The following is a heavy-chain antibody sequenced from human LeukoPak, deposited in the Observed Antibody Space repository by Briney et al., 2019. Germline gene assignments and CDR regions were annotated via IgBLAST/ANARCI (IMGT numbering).Heavy chain of an antibody. CDR1: GCSISSFGYS. V-gene: IGHV4-30-2*01. Sequence: SETLSLTCAVSGCSISSFGYSWSCIRQPPGKGLEWISYIYHSGSTYYNPSVKNRVTISVDRSKNQFDLKLSSVSAEDTAVYYCATDPGYCSGGSCNYYYGMDVWGKGITVTVSS. J-gene: IGHJ6*04. D-gene: IGHD2-15*01. CDR2: IYHSGST. CDR3: ATDPGYCSGGSCNYYYGMDV.